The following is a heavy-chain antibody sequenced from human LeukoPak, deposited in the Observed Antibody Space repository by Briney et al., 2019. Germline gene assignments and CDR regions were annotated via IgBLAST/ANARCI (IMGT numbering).Heavy chain of an antibody. Sequence: PGGSLRLSCAASGFTFSSYGMHWVRQAPGKGLEWVAVISYDGSNKYYADSVKGRFTISRDNAKNSLYLQMNSLRAEDTAVYYCERGAPNYYGSGSNYYYYYMDVWGKGTTVTISS. J-gene: IGHJ6*03. CDR2: ISYDGSNK. CDR3: ERGAPNYYGSGSNYYYYYMDV. CDR1: GFTFSSYG. V-gene: IGHV3-30*03. D-gene: IGHD3-10*01.